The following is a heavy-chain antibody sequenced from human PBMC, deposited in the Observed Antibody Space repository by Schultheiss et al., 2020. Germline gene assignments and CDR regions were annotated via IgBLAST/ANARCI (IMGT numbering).Heavy chain of an antibody. D-gene: IGHD6-13*01. J-gene: IGHJ6*02. CDR1: GYTFTSYD. CDR3: ASCIAAAGTLRLCGMDV. CDR2: MNPNSGNT. V-gene: IGHV1-8*01. Sequence: ASVKVSCKASGYTFTSYDINWVRQATGQGLEWMGWMNPNSGNTGYAQKFQGRVTMTRNTSISTAYMELSSLRSEDTAVYYCASCIAAAGTLRLCGMDVWGQGTTVTVSS.